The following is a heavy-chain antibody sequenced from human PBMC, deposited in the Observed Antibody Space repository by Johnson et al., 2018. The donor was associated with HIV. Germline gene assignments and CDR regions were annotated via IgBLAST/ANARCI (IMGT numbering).Heavy chain of an antibody. D-gene: IGHD1-1*01. CDR1: LFTFTYYY. V-gene: IGHV3-20*04. CDR2: IYWYGGGT. Sequence: VQLVESVLGVVLPSSTLRLSCASSLFTFTYYYMIWFLQSPFNFLYFVSNIYWYGGGTGYNQYAKGRFTISREIAKNSLYLQMNSLRAGDTAVYYCARALRTALGSPWNGGYDAFDIWGQGTMVTVSS. J-gene: IGHJ3*02. CDR3: ARALRTALGSPWNGGYDAFDI.